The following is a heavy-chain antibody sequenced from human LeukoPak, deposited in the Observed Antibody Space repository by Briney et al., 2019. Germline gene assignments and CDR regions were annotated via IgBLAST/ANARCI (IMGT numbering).Heavy chain of an antibody. CDR2: IYPGDSDT. Sequence: GESLKISCKGSGYSFTSYWIGWVRQMPGKGLEWMGIIYPGDSDTRYSPSFQGQVTISADKSISTVYLQWSSLKASDTAMYYCARRKYSSSSDPYYFDYWGQGTLVTVSS. D-gene: IGHD6-6*01. J-gene: IGHJ4*02. CDR3: ARRKYSSSSDPYYFDY. V-gene: IGHV5-51*01. CDR1: GYSFTSYW.